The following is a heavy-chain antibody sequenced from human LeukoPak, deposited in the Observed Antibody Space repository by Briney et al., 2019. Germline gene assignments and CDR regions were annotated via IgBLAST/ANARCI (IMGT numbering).Heavy chain of an antibody. CDR2: INPSGGST. J-gene: IGHJ4*02. CDR1: GYTFTSYY. D-gene: IGHD2-2*01. V-gene: IGHV1-46*01. Sequence: ASVTVSCKASGYTFTSYYMHWVRQAPGQGLEWMGLINPSGGSTSYAQKFQGRVTMTRDTSTSTVYMELSSLRSEDTAVYYCARGGGGKDIVVVPAGYWGQGTPVTVSS. CDR3: ARGGGGKDIVVVPAGY.